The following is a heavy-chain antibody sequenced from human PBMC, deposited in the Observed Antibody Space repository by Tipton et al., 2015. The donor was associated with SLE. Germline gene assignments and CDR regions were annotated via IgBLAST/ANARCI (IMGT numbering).Heavy chain of an antibody. CDR1: GGSFSGYY. Sequence: TLSLTCAVYGGSFSGYYWSWIRQPPGKGLEWIGSMYHSGSTYYNPSLKSRVTISVDKSKNQFSLKLSSVTAADTAVYYCARDDSSGRGAFDIWGQGTMVTVSS. CDR3: ARDDSSGRGAFDI. D-gene: IGHD6-19*01. CDR2: MYHSGST. V-gene: IGHV4-34*01. J-gene: IGHJ3*02.